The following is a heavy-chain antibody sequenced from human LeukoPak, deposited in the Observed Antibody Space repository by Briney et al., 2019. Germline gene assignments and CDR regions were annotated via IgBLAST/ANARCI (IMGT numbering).Heavy chain of an antibody. CDR1: GYTFTSYY. CDR2: INPSGGST. Sequence: ASVKVSCKASGYTFTSYYMHWVRQAPGQGLEWMGIINPSGGSTSYAQKFQGRVTMTRDTSTSTVYMELSSLRSEDTAVYCCARDVYYDILTPPRFDYWGQGTLVTVSS. J-gene: IGHJ4*02. CDR3: ARDVYYDILTPPRFDY. D-gene: IGHD3-9*01. V-gene: IGHV1-46*03.